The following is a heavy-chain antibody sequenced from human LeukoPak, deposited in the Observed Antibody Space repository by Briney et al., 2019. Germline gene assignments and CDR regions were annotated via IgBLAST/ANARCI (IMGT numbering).Heavy chain of an antibody. J-gene: IGHJ5*02. Sequence: GASVKVSCKASGYTFTGYYMHWVRQAPGQGLEWMGWINPNSGGTNYAQKFQGRVTMTRDTSISTAYMELSRLRSDDTAVYYCARGGDSSSDFFWFDPWGQGTLVTVSS. D-gene: IGHD6-6*01. V-gene: IGHV1-2*02. CDR1: GYTFTGYY. CDR3: ARGGDSSSDFFWFDP. CDR2: INPNSGGT.